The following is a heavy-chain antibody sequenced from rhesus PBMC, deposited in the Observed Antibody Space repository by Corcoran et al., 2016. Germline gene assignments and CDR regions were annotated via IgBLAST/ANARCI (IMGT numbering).Heavy chain of an antibody. CDR2: IYGGSGST. J-gene: IGHJ4*01. D-gene: IGHD2-21*01. CDR3: AREGDCTGSGCYGTFDY. CDR1: GGSISGYYL. V-gene: IGHV4S7*01. Sequence: QVQLQESGPGVVKPSETLSLTCAVSGGSISGYYLWSWIRQPPGKGLEWIGYIYGGSGSTSYNPSLKSRFIISIDTSKNQFHLNLSSVTAADTAVYYCAREGDCTGSGCYGTFDYWGQGVLVTVSS.